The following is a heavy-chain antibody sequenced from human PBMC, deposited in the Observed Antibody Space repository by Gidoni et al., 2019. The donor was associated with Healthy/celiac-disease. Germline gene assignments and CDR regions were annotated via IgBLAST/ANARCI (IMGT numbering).Heavy chain of an antibody. V-gene: IGHV4-39*01. D-gene: IGHD6-19*01. J-gene: IGHJ4*02. CDR1: GGSIRSSSYY. CDR3: ARARIIAVAGTPGDKFDY. Sequence: QLQLQESGPGLVKPSETLSLTCTVSGGSIRSSSYYWGWIRQPPGKGLEWIGSIYYSGSTYYNPSLKSRVTISVDTSKNQFSLKLSSVTAADTAVYYCARARIIAVAGTPGDKFDYWGQGTLVTVSS. CDR2: IYYSGST.